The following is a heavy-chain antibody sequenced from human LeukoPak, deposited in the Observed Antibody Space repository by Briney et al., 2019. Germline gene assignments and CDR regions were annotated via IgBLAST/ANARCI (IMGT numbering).Heavy chain of an antibody. J-gene: IGHJ6*03. CDR3: ASLSEEWLDYYYMVV. CDR1: GFTFSSYA. Sequence: PGGSLRLSCAASGFTFSSYAMSWVRQAPGKGLEWVSAISGSVGNTYYTDSVKGRFTISRDNSKNALYLQMNSLRAEDTAVYYCASLSEEWLDYYYMVVWGKGTAVTVSS. D-gene: IGHD6-19*01. CDR2: ISGSVGNT. V-gene: IGHV3-23*01.